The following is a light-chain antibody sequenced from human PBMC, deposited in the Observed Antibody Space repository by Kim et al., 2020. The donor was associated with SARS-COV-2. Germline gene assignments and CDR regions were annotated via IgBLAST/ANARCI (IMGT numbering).Light chain of an antibody. Sequence: QSVLTQPPSASGTPGQRITISCSGSSSNIGSNTVNWYHQLPGTAPKLRIYSDNQRPSWVPDRFSGSKSGTSASLAISGLQSEDEGDYYCAAWDGSLNGVVFGGGTQLTVL. V-gene: IGLV1-44*01. CDR2: SDN. CDR3: AAWDGSLNGVV. J-gene: IGLJ2*01. CDR1: SSNIGSNT.